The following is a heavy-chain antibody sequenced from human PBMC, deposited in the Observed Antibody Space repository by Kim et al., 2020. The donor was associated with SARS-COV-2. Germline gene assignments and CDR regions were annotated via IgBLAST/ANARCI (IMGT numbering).Heavy chain of an antibody. J-gene: IGHJ4*01. Sequence: GGSLRLSCAASGFSFSSYGMHWVRQAPGKGLEWVAVIWYDGSHKYSADSVKGRFTISRDNSKNTLYLQMNSLRAEDTAVYYCARGDGGYCYGYVDVDY. V-gene: IGHV3-33*01. CDR3: ARGDGGYCYGYVDVDY. D-gene: IGHD5-18*01. CDR2: IWYDGSHK. CDR1: GFSFSSYG.